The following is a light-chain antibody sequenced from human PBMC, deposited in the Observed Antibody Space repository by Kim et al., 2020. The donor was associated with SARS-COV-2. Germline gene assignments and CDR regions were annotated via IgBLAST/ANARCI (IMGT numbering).Light chain of an antibody. CDR1: SGHSGYA. J-gene: IGLJ3*02. Sequence: APVKLTCTVGSGHSGYAIAGPQQHPEKGPRYLMKVNSDGSHTKGDGIPDRFSGSRSGAERYLTISSLQSEDEADYYCQTWDTGIRVFGGGTQLTVL. V-gene: IGLV4-69*01. CDR2: VNSDGSH. CDR3: QTWDTGIRV.